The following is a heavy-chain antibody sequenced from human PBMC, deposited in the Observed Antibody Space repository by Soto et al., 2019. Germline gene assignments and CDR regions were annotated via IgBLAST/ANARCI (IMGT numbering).Heavy chain of an antibody. CDR1: GYSFTSYW. V-gene: IGHV5-51*01. Sequence: GESLKISCKGSGYSFTSYWIGWVRQMPGKGLEWMGIIYPGDSDTRYSPSFQGQVTISADKSISTAYLQWSSLKASDTAMYYCARQRWDCSSTSCYEEPIGGGVGMDVWGQGTTVTVSS. CDR2: IYPGDSDT. CDR3: ARQRWDCSSTSCYEEPIGGGVGMDV. J-gene: IGHJ6*02. D-gene: IGHD2-2*01.